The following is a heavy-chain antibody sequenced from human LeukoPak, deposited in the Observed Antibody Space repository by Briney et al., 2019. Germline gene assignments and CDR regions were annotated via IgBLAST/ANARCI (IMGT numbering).Heavy chain of an antibody. CDR3: ARGPGIAVAPLQH. CDR2: IKQDGSEK. Sequence: PGGSLRLSCAASGFTFSSYWMSWVRQAPGKGLEWVANIKQDGSEKYYVDSVKGRFTISSDNAKNSLYLQMNSLRAEDTAVYYCARGPGIAVAPLQHWGQGTLVTVSS. V-gene: IGHV3-7*01. CDR1: GFTFSSYW. J-gene: IGHJ1*01. D-gene: IGHD6-19*01.